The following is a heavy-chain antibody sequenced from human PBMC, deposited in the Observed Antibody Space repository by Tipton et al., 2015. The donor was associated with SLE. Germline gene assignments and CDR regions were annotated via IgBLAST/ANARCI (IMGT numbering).Heavy chain of an antibody. CDR2: IYYSGT. J-gene: IGHJ6*03. CDR3: ARGMRDGYYYYYYMDV. V-gene: IGHV4-59*01. Sequence: TLSLTCTVSGGSIGRYYWSWIRQPPGKGLEWIGYIYYSGTNYNPSLKSRVTISVDTSKNQFSLKLSSVTAADTAVYYCARGMRDGYYYYYYMDVWGKGTTVTVSS. D-gene: IGHD3-10*01. CDR1: GGSIGRYY.